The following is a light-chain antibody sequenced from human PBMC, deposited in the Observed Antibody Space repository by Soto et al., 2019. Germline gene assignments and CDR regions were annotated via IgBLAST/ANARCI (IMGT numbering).Light chain of an antibody. CDR3: AAWDDSLNGPNWV. CDR1: SSNIGSNT. J-gene: IGLJ3*02. V-gene: IGLV1-44*01. CDR2: SNN. Sequence: QSVLTQPPSASGTPGQRVTISCSGSSSNIGSNTVNWYQQLPGTAPKLLIYSNNQRPSGVPDRFYGSKSGTAASLAISGLQSEDEADYYCAAWDDSLNGPNWVFGGGTKLTVL.